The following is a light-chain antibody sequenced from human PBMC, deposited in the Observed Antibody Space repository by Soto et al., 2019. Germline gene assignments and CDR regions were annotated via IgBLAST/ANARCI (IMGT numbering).Light chain of an antibody. Sequence: QSALTQAASASGSPGQSITISCPGTSSDIGAYNHVSWYQQHPGKATKVLIYEVSDRPSGISNRFSGSKSGNTASLTISVLQAEDEADYYCASHTTSRTWVFGGGTKLTVL. V-gene: IGLV2-14*01. CDR1: SSDIGAYNH. CDR2: EVS. J-gene: IGLJ3*02. CDR3: ASHTTSRTWV.